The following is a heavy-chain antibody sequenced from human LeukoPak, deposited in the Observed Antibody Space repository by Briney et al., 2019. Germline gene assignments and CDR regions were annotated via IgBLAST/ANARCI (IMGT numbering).Heavy chain of an antibody. CDR2: ISYDGSNK. V-gene: IGHV3-30-3*02. Sequence: PGGSLSLSCAASGFTFSSYAMHWVRQAPGKGLEWVAVISYDGSNKYYADSVKGRFTISRDNSENTLYLQMNSLRAEDTAEYYCANDCGGDCYQPPTNYYYYCGMDVWGQGTPVTVSS. J-gene: IGHJ6*02. CDR1: GFTFSSYA. D-gene: IGHD2-21*02. CDR3: ANDCGGDCYQPPTNYYYYCGMDV.